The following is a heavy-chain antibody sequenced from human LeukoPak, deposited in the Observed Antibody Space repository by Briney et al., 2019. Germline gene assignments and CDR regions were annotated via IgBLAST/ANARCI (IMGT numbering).Heavy chain of an antibody. Sequence: ASVKVSCKASGHTFTGYYIHWVRQAPGQGLEWMGWINLNIGDTNYAQKFQGRVTMTRDTSISTAYMELSRLLSGDTAVYYCARGKTMVYCGGDCYRFDNWGQGTLVTVSS. CDR2: INLNIGDT. J-gene: IGHJ4*02. D-gene: IGHD2-21*02. CDR1: GHTFTGYY. V-gene: IGHV1-2*02. CDR3: ARGKTMVYCGGDCYRFDN.